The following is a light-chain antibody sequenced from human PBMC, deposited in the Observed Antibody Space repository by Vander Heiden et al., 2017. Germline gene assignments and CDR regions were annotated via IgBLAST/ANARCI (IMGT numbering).Light chain of an antibody. CDR3: QQRSNWPPIT. V-gene: IGKV3-11*01. J-gene: IGKJ5*01. CDR2: DAS. Sequence: EIVLTQSPATLSLSPGERATLSCRASQSVSSYLAWYQQKPGQAPRLLNYDASNRATGITARFSGSGSGTDFTLTISSLEPEDFAVYYCQQRSNWPPITFGQGTRLEIK. CDR1: QSVSSY.